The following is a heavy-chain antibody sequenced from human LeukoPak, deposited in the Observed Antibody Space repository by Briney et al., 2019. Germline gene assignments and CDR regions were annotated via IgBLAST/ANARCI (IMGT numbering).Heavy chain of an antibody. V-gene: IGHV3-7*04. J-gene: IGHJ4*02. Sequence: VGSLRLSCAASGFTFSSYWMSWVPQAPGKGLEWVTNIKQDGSEKYYVDSVKGRFTISRDNAKNSLYLQMNSLRAEDTAVYYCARDEPNLYSGSLGWGQGTLVTVSS. CDR3: ARDEPNLYSGSLG. CDR1: GFTFSSYW. CDR2: IKQDGSEK. D-gene: IGHD1-26*01.